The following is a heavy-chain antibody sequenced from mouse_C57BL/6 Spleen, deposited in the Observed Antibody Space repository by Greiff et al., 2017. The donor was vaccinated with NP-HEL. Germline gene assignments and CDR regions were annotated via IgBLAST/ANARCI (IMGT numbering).Heavy chain of an antibody. Sequence: EVQVVESGPGLVKPSQFLSLTCSVTGYSITSGYYWNWIRQFPGNKLEWMGYISYDGSNNYNPSLKNRISITRDTSKNQFFLKLNSVTTEDTATYYCARDRTGTDFDDWGQGTTLTVSS. CDR1: GYSITSGYY. J-gene: IGHJ2*01. CDR2: ISYDGSN. V-gene: IGHV3-6*01. CDR3: ARDRTGTDFDD. D-gene: IGHD4-1*01.